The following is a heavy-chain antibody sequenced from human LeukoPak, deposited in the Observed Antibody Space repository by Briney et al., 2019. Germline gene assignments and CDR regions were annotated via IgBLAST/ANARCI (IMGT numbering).Heavy chain of an antibody. CDR2: IYYSGST. Sequence: SETLSLTCTVSGGSISSYYWSWIRQPPGKGLEWIGYIYYSGSTNYNPSLKSRVTISVDTSKNQFSLKLSSVTAADTAVYYCARLGVYCSSTSCTDYWGQGTLVTVSS. J-gene: IGHJ4*02. D-gene: IGHD2-2*01. V-gene: IGHV4-59*08. CDR1: GGSISSYY. CDR3: ARLGVYCSSTSCTDY.